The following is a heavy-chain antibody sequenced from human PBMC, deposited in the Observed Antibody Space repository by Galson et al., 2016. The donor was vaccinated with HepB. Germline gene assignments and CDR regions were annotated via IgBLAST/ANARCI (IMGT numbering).Heavy chain of an antibody. CDR2: ISTNNGFT. Sequence: SVKVSCKASGYTFTGYYVHWIRQAPGQGLECMGWISTNNGFTNYAPKLLGRVTMTTDTSTNTAYMELRRLTSDDTAVYYCAIGYGAETPGDAFDIWGRGTVVTVSS. CDR3: AIGYGAETPGDAFDI. J-gene: IGHJ3*02. V-gene: IGHV1-18*04. D-gene: IGHD5-12*01. CDR1: GYTFTGYY.